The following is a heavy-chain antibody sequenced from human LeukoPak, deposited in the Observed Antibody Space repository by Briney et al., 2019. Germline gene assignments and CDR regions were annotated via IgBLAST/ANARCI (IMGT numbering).Heavy chain of an antibody. V-gene: IGHV7-4-1*02. CDR3: ARGVRGYSYGFPFDY. CDR1: GYTFTTYA. D-gene: IGHD5-18*01. J-gene: IGHJ4*02. Sequence: PGASVKVSCKASGYTFTTYAMNWVRQAPGQGLEWMGWINTNTGNPTYAQGFTGRFVFSLETSVSTAYLQISSLKAEDTAVYYCARGVRGYSYGFPFDYWGQGTLVTVSS. CDR2: INTNTGNP.